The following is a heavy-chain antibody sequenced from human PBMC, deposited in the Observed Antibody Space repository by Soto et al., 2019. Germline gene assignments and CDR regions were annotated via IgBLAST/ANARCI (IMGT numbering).Heavy chain of an antibody. CDR1: GGSISIYY. Sequence: SETLSLTCIVPGGSISIYYWSWIRQPAGKGLEWIGRVYTSGSTNYNPSLKSRVTMSVDTSKNQFSLKLTSVTAADTAVYYCARDTGYSDAFDIWGQGTMVTVSS. CDR2: VYTSGST. CDR3: ARDTGYSDAFDI. D-gene: IGHD3-22*01. J-gene: IGHJ3*02. V-gene: IGHV4-4*07.